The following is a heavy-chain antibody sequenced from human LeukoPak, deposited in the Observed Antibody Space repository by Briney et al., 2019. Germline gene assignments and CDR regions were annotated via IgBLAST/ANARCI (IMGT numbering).Heavy chain of an antibody. CDR1: GGSISSSSYY. D-gene: IGHD4-23*01. V-gene: IGHV4-39*07. CDR2: IYYSGST. CDR3: ARDHDYGGNVGFDY. Sequence: PSETLSLTCTVSGGSISSSSYYWGWIRQPPGKGLEWIGSIYYSGSTNYNPSLKSRVTISVDTSKNQFSLKLSSVTAADTAVYYCARDHDYGGNVGFDYWGQGTLVTVSS. J-gene: IGHJ4*02.